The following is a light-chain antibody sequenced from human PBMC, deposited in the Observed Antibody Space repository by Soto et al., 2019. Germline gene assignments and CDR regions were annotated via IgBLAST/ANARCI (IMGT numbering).Light chain of an antibody. V-gene: IGKV4-1*01. CDR3: QQYYSTPPPT. J-gene: IGKJ2*01. CDR2: WAS. CDR1: QSVLYSSNNKNY. Sequence: DIVMTQSPDSLAVSLGERATINCKSSQSVLYSSNNKNYLAWYQQKPRQPPKLLIYWASTRESGVPDRFSGSGSGTDFTLTISSLQAEDVAVYYCQQYYSTPPPTFGQGTKLEIK.